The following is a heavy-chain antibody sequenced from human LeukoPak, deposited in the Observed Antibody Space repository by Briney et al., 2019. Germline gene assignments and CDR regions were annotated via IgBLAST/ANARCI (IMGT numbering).Heavy chain of an antibody. Sequence: SETLSLTCTVSGGSISSYYWSWIRQPPGKGLEWIGYVHYSGVTDYNPSLGIRVTISLDTSKSQFSLELRSVTAADTAVYYCARDQSEFDYWGQGTLVTVSS. CDR2: VHYSGVT. V-gene: IGHV4-59*01. J-gene: IGHJ4*02. CDR1: GGSISSYY. CDR3: ARDQSEFDY.